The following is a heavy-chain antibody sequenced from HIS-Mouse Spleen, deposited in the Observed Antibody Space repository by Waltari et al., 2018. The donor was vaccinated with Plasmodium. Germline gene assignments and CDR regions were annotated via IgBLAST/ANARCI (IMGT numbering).Heavy chain of an antibody. CDR3: TTGLGAFDI. Sequence: EVQLVESGGGLVKPGGSLRLSCAASGFTFSNAWMSWVRQAPGKGLEWVGRIKSKNDGGTTDYAAPVKGRLTISRDDSKNTLYLQMNSLKTEDTAVYYCTTGLGAFDIWGQGTMVTVSS. J-gene: IGHJ3*02. V-gene: IGHV3-15*01. CDR2: IKSKNDGGTT. CDR1: GFTFSNAW.